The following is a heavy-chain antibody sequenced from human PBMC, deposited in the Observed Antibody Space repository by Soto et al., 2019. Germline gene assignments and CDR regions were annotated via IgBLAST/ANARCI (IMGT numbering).Heavy chain of an antibody. V-gene: IGHV5-10-1*01. J-gene: IGHJ6*02. CDR2: IDPSDSYT. D-gene: IGHD1-1*01. Sequence: EVQLVQSGAEVKKPGESLRISCKGSGYSFTSYWISWVRQMPGKGLEWMGRIDPSDSYTNYSPSFQGHVTISADKSISTTYLQWSSLKASDTAMYYCARLAMGTRRGYYGMDVWGQGTTVTVSS. CDR1: GYSFTSYW. CDR3: ARLAMGTRRGYYGMDV.